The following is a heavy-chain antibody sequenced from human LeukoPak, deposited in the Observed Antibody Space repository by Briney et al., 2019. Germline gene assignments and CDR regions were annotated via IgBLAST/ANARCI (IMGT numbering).Heavy chain of an antibody. Sequence: PGGSLRLSCAASGFTFSTYSMNWVRQAPGKGLEWVANINQDGSEKYYVDSVKGRFTISRDNAKNSLFLQMNSLRAEDTAVYYCARNWGHFDFWGQGTLVTVSS. D-gene: IGHD7-27*01. CDR1: GFTFSTYS. CDR3: ARNWGHFDF. J-gene: IGHJ4*02. CDR2: INQDGSEK. V-gene: IGHV3-7*04.